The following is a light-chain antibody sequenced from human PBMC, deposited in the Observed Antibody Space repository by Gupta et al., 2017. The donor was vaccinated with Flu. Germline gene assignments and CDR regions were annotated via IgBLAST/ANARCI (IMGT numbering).Light chain of an antibody. Sequence: QSALNQPPSASASPAASTTIPCTGTSSDVGGANYVSWYQQHPGKAPKLMIYEVTKRSSGVPDRFSGSKSANTASLIVSGLQAEDEADYYCSSYAGNNNVVFGGGTKLTVL. CDR3: SSYAGNNNVV. J-gene: IGLJ3*02. CDR2: EVT. CDR1: SSDVGGANY. V-gene: IGLV2-8*01.